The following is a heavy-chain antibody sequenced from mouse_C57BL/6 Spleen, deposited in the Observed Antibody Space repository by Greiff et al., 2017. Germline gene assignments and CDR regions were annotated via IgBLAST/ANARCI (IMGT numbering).Heavy chain of an antibody. V-gene: IGHV1-69*01. D-gene: IGHD2-3*01. CDR2: IDPSDSYT. CDR1: GYTFTSYW. CDR3: ARRSYDGYQAWFAY. J-gene: IGHJ3*01. Sequence: QVQLQQPGAELVMPGASVKLSCKASGYTFTSYWMHWVKQRPGQGLEWIGEIDPSDSYTNYNQKFKGKSTLTVDKSSSTAYMQLSSLTSEDSAVYYCARRSYDGYQAWFAYWGQGTLVTVSA.